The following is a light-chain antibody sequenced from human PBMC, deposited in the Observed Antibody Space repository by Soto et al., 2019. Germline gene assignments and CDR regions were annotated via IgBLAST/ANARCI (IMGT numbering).Light chain of an antibody. CDR1: PSVSSY. V-gene: IGKV3-15*01. CDR2: VAS. J-gene: IGKJ4*01. CDR3: QQYNVWPLT. Sequence: EIVMTQSPATLSVSPGERSTLSCRASPSVSSYLAWYQQKPGPTPKLLIYVASTRATGIPARFSSSGSGTEFTLTISRQQSEDFAVYYCQQYNVWPLTFGGGTKVEFK.